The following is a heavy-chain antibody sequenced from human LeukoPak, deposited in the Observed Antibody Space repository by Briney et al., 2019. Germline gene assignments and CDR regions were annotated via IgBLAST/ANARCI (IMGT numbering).Heavy chain of an antibody. D-gene: IGHD6-13*01. CDR1: GASVSGSNYY. CDR2: IYSSGST. J-gene: IGHJ5*02. Sequence: SETLSLTCAVSGASVSGSNYYWGWIRQPPGKGLEWIGNIYSSGSTYYNASLQSRVTISIDTSKNQFSLKLSSVTAADTAVYYCAPRPRIAAARKNWFDPWGQGTLVTVSS. V-gene: IGHV4-39*01. CDR3: APRPRIAAARKNWFDP.